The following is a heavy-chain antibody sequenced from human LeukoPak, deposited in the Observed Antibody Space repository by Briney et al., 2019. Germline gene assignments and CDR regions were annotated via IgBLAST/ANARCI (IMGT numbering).Heavy chain of an antibody. CDR1: GFTFSSYF. CDR2: INSDGSTT. J-gene: IGHJ4*02. CDR3: TRRINTAMGCFDF. D-gene: IGHD5-18*01. Sequence: GGSLRLSCAASGFTFSSYFMHWVRQVPGRGLVLISRINSDGSTTTYADSVKGRFTISRDNAKNTLYLQMNSLRAEDTAVYYCTRRINTAMGCFDFWGQRALVTVSS. V-gene: IGHV3-74*01.